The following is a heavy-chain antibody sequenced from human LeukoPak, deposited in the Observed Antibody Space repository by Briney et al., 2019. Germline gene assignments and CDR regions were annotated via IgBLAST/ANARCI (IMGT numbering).Heavy chain of an antibody. CDR2: IYYSGST. Sequence: SETLSLTCTVSGGSISSSSYYWGWIRQPPGKGLEWIGSIYYSGSTYYNPSLKSRVTISVDTSKNQFSLKLSSVNAADTAVYYCARDLSITMIVVVITTAPGCFDPWGQGTLVTVSS. CDR1: GGSISSSSYY. V-gene: IGHV4-39*07. D-gene: IGHD3-22*01. CDR3: ARDLSITMIVVVITTAPGCFDP. J-gene: IGHJ5*02.